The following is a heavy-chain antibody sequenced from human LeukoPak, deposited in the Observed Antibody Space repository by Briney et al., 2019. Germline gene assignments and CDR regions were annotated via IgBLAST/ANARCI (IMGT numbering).Heavy chain of an antibody. J-gene: IGHJ4*02. CDR2: IYHSGST. CDR3: ARGSRRGGNDY. V-gene: IGHV4-30-2*01. CDR1: GGSISSGGYS. Sequence: PSQTLSLTCAVSGGSISSGGYSWSWIRQPPGKGLEWIGYIYHSGSTYYNPPLKSRVTISVDRSKNQFSLKLSSVTAADTAVYYCARGSRRGGNDYWGQGTLVTVSS. D-gene: IGHD4-23*01.